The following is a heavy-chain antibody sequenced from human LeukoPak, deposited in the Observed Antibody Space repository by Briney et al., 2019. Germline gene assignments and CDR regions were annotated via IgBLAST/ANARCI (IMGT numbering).Heavy chain of an antibody. V-gene: IGHV4-4*02. CDR1: GGSISSSNW. D-gene: IGHD2-15*01. J-gene: IGHJ4*02. CDR2: IYHSGST. CDR3: CCSGYSAYYFDY. Sequence: SETLSLTCAVSGGSISSSNWWSWVRQPPGKGLEWIGEIYHSGSTNYNPSLKSRVTISVDKSKNQFSLKLSSVTAADTAVYYCCCSGYSAYYFDYWGQGTLVTVSS.